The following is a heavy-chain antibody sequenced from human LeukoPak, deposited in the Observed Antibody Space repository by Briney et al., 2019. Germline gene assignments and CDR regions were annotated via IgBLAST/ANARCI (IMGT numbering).Heavy chain of an antibody. CDR2: ISSSRSYI. D-gene: IGHD5-12*01. J-gene: IGHJ4*02. V-gene: IGHV3-21*01. Sequence: PGGSLRLSCAASGFTFSSYSMNWVRQAPGKGLEWVSFISSSRSYIYYADSVKGRFTISRDNAKNSLYLQMNSLRAEDTAVYYCARTDYGYEIDYWGQGTLVTVSS. CDR3: ARTDYGYEIDY. CDR1: GFTFSSYS.